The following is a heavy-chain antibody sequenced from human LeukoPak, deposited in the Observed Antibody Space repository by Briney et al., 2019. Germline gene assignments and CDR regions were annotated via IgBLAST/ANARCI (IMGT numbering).Heavy chain of an antibody. J-gene: IGHJ5*02. CDR1: GGSFSGYY. D-gene: IGHD4-17*01. CDR3: ARVRYYGDYVWFDP. CDR2: INHSGST. Sequence: SETLSLTCAVYGGSFSGYYWSWIRQPPGKGLEWIGEINHSGSTNYNPSLKSRVTISVDTSKNQFSLKLSSVTAADTAVYYCARVRYYGDYVWFDPWGQGTLVTVSS. V-gene: IGHV4-34*01.